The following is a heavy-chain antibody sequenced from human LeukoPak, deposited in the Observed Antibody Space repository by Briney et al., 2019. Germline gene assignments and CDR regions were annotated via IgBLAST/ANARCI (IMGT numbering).Heavy chain of an antibody. CDR1: GYSFTSYD. D-gene: IGHD3/OR15-3a*01. Sequence: ASVKVSCKASGYSFTSYDINWVRQPTGQGLEWMGWMNPNSGNTGYAQKFQGRVTMTKNTSITTAYMELSSLRSEDTAVYYCARALSWTTESYYYMDVWGKGTTVTVSS. CDR2: MNPNSGNT. V-gene: IGHV1-8*01. J-gene: IGHJ6*03. CDR3: ARALSWTTESYYYMDV.